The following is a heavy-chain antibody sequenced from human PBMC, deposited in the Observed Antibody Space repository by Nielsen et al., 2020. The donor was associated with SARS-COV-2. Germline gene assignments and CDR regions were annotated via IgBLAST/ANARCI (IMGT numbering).Heavy chain of an antibody. CDR3: ARDKSSSWPSFDY. J-gene: IGHJ4*02. D-gene: IGHD6-13*01. CDR2: ISPYNGNT. Sequence: ASVKVSCKASGYTFTSYGISWVRQAPGQGLEWMGWISPYNGNTHYAQNLQGRVTMTADTSTTTAYMEVRSLRSDDTAVYYCARDKSSSWPSFDYWGQGTLVTVSS. V-gene: IGHV1-18*01. CDR1: GYTFTSYG.